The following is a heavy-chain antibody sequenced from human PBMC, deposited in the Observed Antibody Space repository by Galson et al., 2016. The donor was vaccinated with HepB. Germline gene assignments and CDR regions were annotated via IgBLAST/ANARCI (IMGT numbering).Heavy chain of an antibody. CDR3: IRQPGVYSSP. D-gene: IGHD6-6*01. CDR2: IRNKANNYAT. J-gene: IGHJ4*02. Sequence: SLRLSCAASGFSFSGSTMHWVRQPSGKGLEWIGLIRNKANNYATEYGDSVKGRFRISRDDSKNTAYLQMNSLQTDDTAVYYCIRQPGVYSSPWGQGTLVTVS. CDR1: GFSFSGST. V-gene: IGHV3-73*01.